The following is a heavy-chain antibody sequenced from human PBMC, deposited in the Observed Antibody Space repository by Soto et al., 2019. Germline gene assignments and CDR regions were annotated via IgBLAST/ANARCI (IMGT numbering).Heavy chain of an antibody. CDR2: ILSIGTTI. D-gene: IGHD5-12*01. CDR3: ARGMDLVATIGFDS. CDR1: GFRFSDYE. J-gene: IGHJ4*02. V-gene: IGHV3-48*03. Sequence: EVQLMESGGGLVQPGGTLRLSCATSGFRFSDYEMNWVHQAPGKGLEWVAYILSIGTTIYYTDSVKGRFTISRDNTKNLLYLQMNSLRVEDTGVSYCARGMDLVATIGFDSCGQGTIVTVSS.